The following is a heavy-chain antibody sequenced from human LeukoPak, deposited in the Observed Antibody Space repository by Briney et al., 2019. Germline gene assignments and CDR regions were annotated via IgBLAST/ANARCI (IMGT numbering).Heavy chain of an antibody. CDR3: ARKDGLDY. J-gene: IGHJ4*02. Sequence: GGSLRLSCAASGFTFDDYAMHWVRQAPGKGLEWVSLISWDGGSTYYADSVKGRFTISRDNSKNSLYLQMNSLRAEDTAVYYCARKDGLDYWGQGTLVTVSS. CDR1: GFTFDDYA. V-gene: IGHV3-43D*03. CDR2: ISWDGGST.